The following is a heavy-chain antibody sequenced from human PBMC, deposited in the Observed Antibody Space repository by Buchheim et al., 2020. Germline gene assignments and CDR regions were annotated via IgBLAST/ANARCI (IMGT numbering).Heavy chain of an antibody. CDR2: MWDDGNEN. Sequence: VQLVESGGGVVQPGKSLRLSCAASGFTLSSSGIYWVRQAPGKGLEWVALMWDDGNENYYADSVKGRFTLLRDNAKNTLYLQMNSLRVEDTAVYFCARGYSGSYWSFEDWGQGTL. D-gene: IGHD1-26*01. V-gene: IGHV3-33*01. J-gene: IGHJ4*02. CDR3: ARGYSGSYWSFED. CDR1: GFTLSSSG.